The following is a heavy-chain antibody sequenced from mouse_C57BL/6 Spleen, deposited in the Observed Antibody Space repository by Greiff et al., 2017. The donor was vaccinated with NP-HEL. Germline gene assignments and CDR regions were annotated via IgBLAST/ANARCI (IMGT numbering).Heavy chain of an antibody. CDR2: ISYDGSN. V-gene: IGHV3-6*01. D-gene: IGHD1-1*02. CDR1: GYSITSGYY. CDR3: ARDPGGLYRGYFDY. J-gene: IGHJ2*01. Sequence: EVQLQESGPGLVKPSQSLSLTCSVTGYSITSGYYWNWIRQFPGNKLEWMGYISYDGSNNYNPSLKNRISITRDPSTNQFFLKLNSVTTEDTATYYWARDPGGLYRGYFDYWGQGTTLTVSS.